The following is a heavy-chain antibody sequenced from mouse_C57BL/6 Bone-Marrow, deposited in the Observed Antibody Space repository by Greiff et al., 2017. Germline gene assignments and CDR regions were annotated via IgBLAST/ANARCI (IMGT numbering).Heavy chain of an antibody. CDR2: ISDGGSYT. V-gene: IGHV5-4*01. CDR1: GFTFSSYA. J-gene: IGHJ3*01. CDR3: ARDPPSYYYGSSWFAY. Sequence: EVKVEESGGGLVKPGGSLKLSCAASGFTFSSYAMSWVRQTPEKRLEWVATISDGGSYTYYPDNVKGRFTISRDNAKNNLYLQMSHLKSEDTAMYYCARDPPSYYYGSSWFAYWGQGTLVTVSA. D-gene: IGHD1-1*01.